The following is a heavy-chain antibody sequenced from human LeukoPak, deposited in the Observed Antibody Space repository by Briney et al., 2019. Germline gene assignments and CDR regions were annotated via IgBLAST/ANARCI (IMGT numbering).Heavy chain of an antibody. CDR1: GGSISSGGYS. D-gene: IGHD5-18*01. CDR3: ARSSGYSYGPSFDY. J-gene: IGHJ4*02. CDR2: IYHSGST. Sequence: SETLSLTCAVSGGSISSGGYSWSWIRQPPGKGLEWIGYIYHSGSTYYNPSLKSRVTISVDRSKNQFSLKLSSVTAADAAVYYCARSSGYSYGPSFDYWGQGTLVTVSS. V-gene: IGHV4-30-2*01.